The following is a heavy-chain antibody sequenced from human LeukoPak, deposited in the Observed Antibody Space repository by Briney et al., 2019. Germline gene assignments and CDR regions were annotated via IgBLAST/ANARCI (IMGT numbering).Heavy chain of an antibody. Sequence: ASVKVSCKASGGTFSSYAISWVRQAPGQGLEWMGGIIPIFGTANYAQKFQGRVTITADESTSTAYMELSSLRSEDTAVYYCANQDSSGYYIQRDYWGQGTLVTVSS. D-gene: IGHD3-22*01. CDR3: ANQDSSGYYIQRDY. V-gene: IGHV1-69*13. CDR1: GGTFSSYA. J-gene: IGHJ4*02. CDR2: IIPIFGTA.